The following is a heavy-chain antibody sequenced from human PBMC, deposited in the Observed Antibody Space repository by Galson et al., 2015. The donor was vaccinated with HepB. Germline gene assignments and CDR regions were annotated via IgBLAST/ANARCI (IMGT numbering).Heavy chain of an antibody. J-gene: IGHJ6*03. CDR2: IIPIFGTA. CDR3: ATVRYCSSTSCYRDYYYYYMDV. V-gene: IGHV1-69*13. D-gene: IGHD2-2*02. CDR1: GGTFSSYA. Sequence: SVKVSCKASGGTFSSYAISWVRQAPGQGLEWMGGIIPIFGTANYAQKFQGRVTITADESTSTAYMELSSLRSEDTAVYYCATVRYCSSTSCYRDYYYYYMDVWGKGTTVTVSS.